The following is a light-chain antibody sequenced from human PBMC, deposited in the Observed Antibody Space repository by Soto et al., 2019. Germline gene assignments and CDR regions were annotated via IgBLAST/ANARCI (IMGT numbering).Light chain of an antibody. J-gene: IGLJ1*01. V-gene: IGLV3-21*02. CDR3: QVWDPSSDPNYV. Sequence: SYELTQPPSVSVAPGQTARITCGGNNIGSKSVHWYQQKPGQAPVLVVYDDSDRPSGIPERFSGSKSGNTATLNISRVEVGDEADYFCQVWDPSSDPNYVFGTGTKVTVL. CDR1: NIGSKS. CDR2: DDS.